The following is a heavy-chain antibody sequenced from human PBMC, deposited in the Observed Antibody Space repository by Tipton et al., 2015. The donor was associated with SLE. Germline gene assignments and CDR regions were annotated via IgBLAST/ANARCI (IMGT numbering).Heavy chain of an antibody. J-gene: IGHJ6*03. D-gene: IGHD2-2*01. V-gene: IGHV3-9*01. Sequence: SLRLSCIASGFTFDDYAMHWVRQAPGKGLEWVSGIRWNSVSIGYADSVKGRFTISRDNSKNTLYLQMNSLRAEDTAVYYCVKGPYCSSASCPKGYYYYYMDVWGKGTTVTVSS. CDR2: IRWNSVSI. CDR1: GFTFDDYA. CDR3: VKGPYCSSASCPKGYYYYYMDV.